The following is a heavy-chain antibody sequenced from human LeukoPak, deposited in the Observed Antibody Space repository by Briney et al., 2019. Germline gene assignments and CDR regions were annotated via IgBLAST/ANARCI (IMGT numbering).Heavy chain of an antibody. CDR1: GGTFSSYA. CDR3: ARAKRIVPAAIPDAFDI. Sequence: ASVKVSCKASGGTFSSYAISWVRQAPGQGLEWMGGIIPIFGTANYAQKFQGRVTITTDESTSTAYMELSSLRSEDTAVYYCARAKRIVPAAIPDAFDIWGQGTMVTVSS. D-gene: IGHD2-2*02. CDR2: IIPIFGTA. J-gene: IGHJ3*02. V-gene: IGHV1-69*05.